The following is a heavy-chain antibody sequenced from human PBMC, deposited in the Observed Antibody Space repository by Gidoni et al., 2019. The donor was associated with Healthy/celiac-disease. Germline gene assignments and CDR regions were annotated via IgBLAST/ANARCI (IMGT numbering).Heavy chain of an antibody. D-gene: IGHD1-1*01. CDR2: IKSKTDGGTT. V-gene: IGHV3-15*02. Sequence: EVQLVESGGALVKPGGSLRLSCAASGFTFSNAWMSWVRQDPGKGLAWVGRIKSKTDGGTTDYAAPVKGRFTISRDDSKNTLYLQMNSLKTEDTAVYYCTTSYNWNDVEAFDIWGQGTMVTVSS. CDR3: TTSYNWNDVEAFDI. CDR1: GFTFSNAW. J-gene: IGHJ3*02.